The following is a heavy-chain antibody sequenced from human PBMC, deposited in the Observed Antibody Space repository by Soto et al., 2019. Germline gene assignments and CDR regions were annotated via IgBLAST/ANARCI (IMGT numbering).Heavy chain of an antibody. J-gene: IGHJ4*02. V-gene: IGHV3-48*01. CDR3: ARETYYDFWTGRRYFDY. Sequence: ESGGGLVQPGGSLRLSCAVSGFTFSIYSMNWVRQAPGKGLEWVSYISSSSSTIYYADSVKGRFTISRDNANNSLYLQMNSLRAEDTAVYYCARETYYDFWTGRRYFDYWGQGTLVTVSS. CDR1: GFTFSIYS. CDR2: ISSSSSTI. D-gene: IGHD3-3*01.